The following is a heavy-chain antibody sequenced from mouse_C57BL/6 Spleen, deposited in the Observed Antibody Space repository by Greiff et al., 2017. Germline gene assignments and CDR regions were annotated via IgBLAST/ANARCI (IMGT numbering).Heavy chain of an antibody. CDR3: AREGFNRTRVDDY. Sequence: QVQLQQSGAELVKPGASVKLSCKASGYTFTSYWMPWVKQRPGQGLEWIGMIHPISGSTNYNEQFESKATLTVGKSSSTAYMQLSSLTSEDSAVYYCAREGFNRTRVDDYWGQGTTLTVSS. D-gene: IGHD1-1*01. CDR1: GYTFTSYW. V-gene: IGHV1-64*01. CDR2: IHPISGST. J-gene: IGHJ2*01.